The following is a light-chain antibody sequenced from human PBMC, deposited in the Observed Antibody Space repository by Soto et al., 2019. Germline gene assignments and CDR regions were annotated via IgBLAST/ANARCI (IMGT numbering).Light chain of an antibody. J-gene: IGKJ2*01. CDR1: QSISNF. Sequence: DIQMTQSPSSLSASVGDRVTITCRASQSISNFLNWYQQKPGKAPELLIYAASSLHSGVPSRFSGSGCGTNFTLTIRSLQPEDFATYSCQQSYTTPYTFGQGTKLEIK. V-gene: IGKV1-39*01. CDR3: QQSYTTPYT. CDR2: AAS.